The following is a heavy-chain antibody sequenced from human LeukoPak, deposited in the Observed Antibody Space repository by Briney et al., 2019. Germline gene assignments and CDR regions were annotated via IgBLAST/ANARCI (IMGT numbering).Heavy chain of an antibody. D-gene: IGHD1-26*01. J-gene: IGHJ4*02. CDR2: ISGSSSTI. Sequence: GGSLRLSCAASGFTFSSYSMNWVRQAPGKGLEWVSYISGSSSTIYYADPVKGRFTISRDNAKNSLYLQMNGLRAEDTAVYYCAKGVSVGATYFDYWGQGTLVTVSS. CDR3: AKGVSVGATYFDY. V-gene: IGHV3-48*04. CDR1: GFTFSSYS.